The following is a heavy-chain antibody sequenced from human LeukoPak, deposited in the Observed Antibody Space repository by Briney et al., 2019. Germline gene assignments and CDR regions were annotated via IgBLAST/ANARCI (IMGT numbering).Heavy chain of an antibody. D-gene: IGHD3-16*01. J-gene: IGHJ4*02. CDR3: AKGGLGMITFGGVPFDY. CDR1: GFTFSSYA. V-gene: IGHV3-23*01. CDR2: ISGSGGST. Sequence: GGSLRLSCAASGFTFSSYAMSWVRQAPGKGLEWVSAISGSGGSTYYADSVKGRFTISRDNSKNTLYLQMNSLRAEDTAVYYCAKGGLGMITFGGVPFDYWGQGTLVTVSS.